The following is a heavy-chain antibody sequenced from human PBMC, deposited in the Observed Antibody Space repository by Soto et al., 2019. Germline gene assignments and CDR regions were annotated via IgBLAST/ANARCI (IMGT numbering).Heavy chain of an antibody. D-gene: IGHD2-21*01. V-gene: IGHV3-23*01. CDR1: GFIFNNYA. CDR3: VRRAGGAVVWYYEL. CDR2: VSGRGGSA. J-gene: IGHJ2*01. Sequence: EVQLLESGGGLVQRWGSLILSCAASGFIFNNYAMTWVRQAPGKGLEWVARVSGRGGSAYYADSVKGRHTISRDNSNNTLYLQMTNVRGEDTAVYYCVRRAGGAVVWYYELWGRGTLVSVFS.